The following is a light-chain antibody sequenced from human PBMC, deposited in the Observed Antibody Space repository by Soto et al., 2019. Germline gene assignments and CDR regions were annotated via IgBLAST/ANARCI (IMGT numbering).Light chain of an antibody. V-gene: IGLV2-23*01. CDR3: CSYAGRGVV. CDR2: EGS. J-gene: IGLJ2*01. CDR1: SSDVGSYNL. Sequence: QLVLTQPASVSGSPGQSITISCTGTSSDVGSYNLVSWYQQHPGKAPKLMIYEGSKRPSGVSNRFSGSKSGNTASLTISGLQAEDEADYYCCSYAGRGVVFGGGTKLTVL.